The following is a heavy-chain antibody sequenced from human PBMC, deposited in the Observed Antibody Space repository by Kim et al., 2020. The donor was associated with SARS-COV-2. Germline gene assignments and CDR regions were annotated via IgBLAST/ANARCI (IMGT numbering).Heavy chain of an antibody. CDR3: ARGGGLSYGQWPRYYYYYGMDV. Sequence: SETLSLTCAVYGGSFSGYYWSWIRQPPGKGLEWIGEINHSGSTNYNPSLKSRVTISVDTSKNQFSLKLSSVTAADTAVYYCARGGGLSYGQWPRYYYYYGMDVWGQGTTVTVSS. D-gene: IGHD6-19*01. CDR2: INHSGST. V-gene: IGHV4-34*01. CDR1: GGSFSGYY. J-gene: IGHJ6*02.